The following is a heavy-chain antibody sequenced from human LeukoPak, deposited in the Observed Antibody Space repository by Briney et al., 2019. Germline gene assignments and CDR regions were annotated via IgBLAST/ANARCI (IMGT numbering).Heavy chain of an antibody. CDR2: IRFDESNK. CDR3: AKDKNVLCSITCRSEFDY. J-gene: IGHJ4*02. V-gene: IGHV3-30*02. Sequence: GGSLRLSCAASGFSFKNYGMHWVRQAPGKGLEWMAFIRFDESNKYYADSVKGRFTISRDNSKNTLYLQMSSLRAEDTAVYYCAKDKNVLCSITCRSEFDYWGQGTLVTVSS. CDR1: GFSFKNYG. D-gene: IGHD2-2*01.